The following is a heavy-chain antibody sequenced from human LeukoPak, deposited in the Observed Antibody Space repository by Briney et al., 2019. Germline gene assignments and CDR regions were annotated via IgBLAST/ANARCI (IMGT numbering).Heavy chain of an antibody. CDR3: ARGGPGAYSSSSDFDY. Sequence: ASVKVSCKASGYTFTSYDINWVRQATGQGLEWMGWMNPNSGNTGYAQKFQGRVTMTRNTSISTAYMEPSSLRSEDTAVYHCARGGPGAYSSSSDFDYWGQGTLVTVSS. D-gene: IGHD6-6*01. J-gene: IGHJ4*02. CDR2: MNPNSGNT. V-gene: IGHV1-8*01. CDR1: GYTFTSYD.